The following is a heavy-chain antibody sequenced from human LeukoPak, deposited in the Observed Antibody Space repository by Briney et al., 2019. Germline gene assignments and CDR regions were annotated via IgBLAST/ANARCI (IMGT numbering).Heavy chain of an antibody. D-gene: IGHD3-22*01. Sequence: PGGSLRLSCAASGFTFDEYGMGWVRQAPGKGLEWVSGINWNGGSTGYADSVKGRFTISRDNAKNSLSLQMNSLRAEDTAVYYCARHSYDNDYFDYWGQGTLVTVSS. J-gene: IGHJ4*02. V-gene: IGHV3-20*04. CDR1: GFTFDEYG. CDR3: ARHSYDNDYFDY. CDR2: INWNGGST.